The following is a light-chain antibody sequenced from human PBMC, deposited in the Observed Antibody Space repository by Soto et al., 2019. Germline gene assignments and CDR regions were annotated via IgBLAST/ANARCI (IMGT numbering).Light chain of an antibody. CDR3: SSYTSRTTFVI. Sequence: QSALTQPASVSGSPGQSITISCTGTSSDIGGYNYVSWYQHHPGKAPKLMIYEVSNRPSGVSNRFSGSKSGNTASLTISGLQAADEADYHCSSYTSRTTFVIFGGGTKVTVL. CDR1: SSDIGGYNY. J-gene: IGLJ2*01. V-gene: IGLV2-14*01. CDR2: EVS.